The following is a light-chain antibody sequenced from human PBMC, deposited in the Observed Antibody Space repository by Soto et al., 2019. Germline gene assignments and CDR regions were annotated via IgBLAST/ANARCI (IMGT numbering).Light chain of an antibody. CDR1: QSISSN. V-gene: IGKV3-15*01. J-gene: IGKJ3*01. Sequence: EIVMTQSPATLSVSPGERATLSCRASQSISSNLAWYQQKPGQAPRLLTYGASTRATGIPATFSGSGSGTEFTLTISSLQSEDFEVYYCQQYNNWPFTFGPGTKVDIK. CDR3: QQYNNWPFT. CDR2: GAS.